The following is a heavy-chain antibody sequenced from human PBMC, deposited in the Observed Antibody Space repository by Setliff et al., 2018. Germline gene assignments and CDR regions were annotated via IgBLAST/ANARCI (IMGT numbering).Heavy chain of an antibody. CDR2: IIPILGIA. D-gene: IGHD6-13*01. J-gene: IGHJ3*02. CDR1: GGTFSSYA. CDR3: AKSSLLSEQQSDAFDI. V-gene: IGHV1-69*10. Sequence: ASVKVSCKASGGTFSSYAISWVRQAPGQGLEWMGGIIPILGIANYAQKFQGRVTITADESTSTAYMELSSLRSEDTAVYYCAKSSLLSEQQSDAFDIWGQGTMVTVSS.